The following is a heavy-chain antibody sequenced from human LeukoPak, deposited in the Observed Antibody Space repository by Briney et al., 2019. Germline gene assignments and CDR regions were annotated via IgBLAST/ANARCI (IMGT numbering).Heavy chain of an antibody. CDR2: INHSGST. CDR3: ARGSDSSSWFDWFDP. V-gene: IGHV4-34*01. Sequence: SETLSLTCAVYGGSFSGYYWSWLRQPPGKGLEGIGEINHSGSTNYNPSLKSRVTISVDTSKNQFSLKLSSVTAADTAVYYCARGSDSSSWFDWFDPWGQGTLVTVSS. D-gene: IGHD6-13*01. CDR1: GGSFSGYY. J-gene: IGHJ5*02.